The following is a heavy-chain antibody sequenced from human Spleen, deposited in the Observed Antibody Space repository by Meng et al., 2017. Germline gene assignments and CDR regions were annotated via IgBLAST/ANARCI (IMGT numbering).Heavy chain of an antibody. V-gene: IGHV4-61*01. D-gene: IGHD2-2*01. J-gene: IGHJ3*02. CDR2: IYYSGST. CDR3: ARVNRYCSSTSCYDDAFDI. CDR1: GGSVSSGSYY. Sequence: SETLSLTCTVSGGSVSSGSYYWSWIRQPPGKGLEWIGYIYYSGSTNYNPSLKSRVTISVDKSKNQFSLKLSSVTAADTAVYYCARVNRYCSSTSCYDDAFDIWGQGTMVTVSS.